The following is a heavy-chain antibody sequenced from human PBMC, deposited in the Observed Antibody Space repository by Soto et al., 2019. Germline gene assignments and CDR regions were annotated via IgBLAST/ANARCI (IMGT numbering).Heavy chain of an antibody. CDR3: ARDRGCTNGVCYRYYYYYGRDV. J-gene: IGHJ6*02. V-gene: IGHV4-30-4*01. D-gene: IGHD2-8*01. CDR1: GGSISSGDYY. CDR2: IYYSGST. Sequence: QVQLQESGPGLVKPSQTLSLTCTVSGGSISSGDYYWSWIRQPPGKGLEWIGYIYYSGSTYYNPSLKSRVTISVDTSKNQFSLKLSSVTAADTAVYYCARDRGCTNGVCYRYYYYYGRDVWGQGTTVTVSS.